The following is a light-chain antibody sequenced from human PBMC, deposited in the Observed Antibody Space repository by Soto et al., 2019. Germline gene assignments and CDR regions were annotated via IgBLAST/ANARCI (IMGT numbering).Light chain of an antibody. Sequence: DIQMTQSPSTLSASVGDRVTITCRASQSISSWLAWYQQKPGKAPKLLIYQASSLESGVPSRFSGSGSGTEFTLTISSLQPDDFATYYCQQRSNWPSLTFGGGTKVDIK. CDR1: QSISSW. J-gene: IGKJ4*01. CDR3: QQRSNWPSLT. V-gene: IGKV1-5*03. CDR2: QAS.